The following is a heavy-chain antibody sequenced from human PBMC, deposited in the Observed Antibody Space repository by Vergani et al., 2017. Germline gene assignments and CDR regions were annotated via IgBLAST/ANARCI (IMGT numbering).Heavy chain of an antibody. CDR3: ARVMYRDEASTGYRLEGMDI. D-gene: IGHD3-9*01. J-gene: IGHJ6*02. Sequence: QVQLQESGPGLVKPPGTLSLTCAVSGGSISSSNWWTWVRQPPGKGLEWIGEIYHSGGTNYNPSFKSRVTISVDKSKNQFSLKLRSVTAADTAVYFCARVMYRDEASTGYRLEGMDIWGQGTTVTISS. CDR2: IYHSGGT. CDR1: GGSISSSNW. V-gene: IGHV4-4*01.